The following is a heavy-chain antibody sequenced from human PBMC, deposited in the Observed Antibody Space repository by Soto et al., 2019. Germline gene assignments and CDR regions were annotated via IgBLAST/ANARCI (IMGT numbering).Heavy chain of an antibody. V-gene: IGHV4-39*01. D-gene: IGHD3-22*01. CDR3: ARQYKTYYDSSGRPNWFDP. Sequence: SETLSLTCTVSGGSTSSSSYYWGWIRQPPGKGLEWIGSIYYSGSTYYNPSLKSRVTISVDTSKNQFSLKLSSVTAADTAVYYCARQYKTYYDSSGRPNWFDPWGQGTLVTVSS. CDR2: IYYSGST. J-gene: IGHJ5*02. CDR1: GGSTSSSSYY.